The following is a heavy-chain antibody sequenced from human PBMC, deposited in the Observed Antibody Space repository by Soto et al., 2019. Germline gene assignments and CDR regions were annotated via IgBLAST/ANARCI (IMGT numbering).Heavy chain of an antibody. J-gene: IGHJ4*02. CDR2: ISSSSSTI. D-gene: IGHD3-16*01. V-gene: IGHV3-48*02. CDR1: GFTFSSYS. Sequence: GGSLRLSCAASGFTFSSYSMNWVRQAPGKGLEWVSYISSSSSTIYYADSVKGRFTISRDNAKNSLYLQMNSLRDEDTAVYYCAREIFPPFYDYVWGSGPNDYWGQGTLVTVSS. CDR3: AREIFPPFYDYVWGSGPNDY.